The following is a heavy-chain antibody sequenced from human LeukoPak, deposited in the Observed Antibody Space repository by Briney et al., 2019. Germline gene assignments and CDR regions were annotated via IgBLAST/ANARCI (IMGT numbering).Heavy chain of an antibody. CDR2: IGTYGGDT. CDR1: TSR. CDR3: ARDLWNFYDDSGYNRDFDS. V-gene: IGHV1-18*01. J-gene: IGHJ5*01. Sequence: ASVTVSCKATSRISWVRQAPGQGLEWMGWIGTYGGDTYYAQKFQGRITVTTDTSTSTVYMELRNLRSDDTAVYYCARDLWNFYDDSGYNRDFDSWGQGTLVTVYS. D-gene: IGHD3-22*01.